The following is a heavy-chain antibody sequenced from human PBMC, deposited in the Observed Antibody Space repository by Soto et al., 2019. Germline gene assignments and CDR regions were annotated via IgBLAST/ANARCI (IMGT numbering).Heavy chain of an antibody. Sequence: QVQLQESGPGLVKPSETLSLTCAVSGGSISSSNWWSCVRQPPGKGLEWIGKIYHSGSTNYNPSLKSRVTISVDKSKNQFSLKLSSVTAADTAVYYCARVYMVRGTIIRYFDYWGQGTLVTVSS. J-gene: IGHJ4*02. CDR1: GGSISSSNW. CDR2: IYHSGST. V-gene: IGHV4-4*02. CDR3: ARVYMVRGTIIRYFDY. D-gene: IGHD3-10*01.